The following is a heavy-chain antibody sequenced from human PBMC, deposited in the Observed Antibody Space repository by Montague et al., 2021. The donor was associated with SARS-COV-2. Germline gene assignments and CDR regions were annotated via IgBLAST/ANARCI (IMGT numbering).Heavy chain of an antibody. J-gene: IGHJ2*01. V-gene: IGHV2-5*02. Sequence: PALVKPTQTLTLTCTFSGSSLSTSGVGVGWIRQPPGKALEWLALIYWDDDKRYSPSLKSRLTITKDTSKNQVVLTMTNMDPVDTATCHCAHRRTTVTSPYFDLWGRGTLVIVSS. D-gene: IGHD4-17*01. CDR1: GSSLSTSGVG. CDR2: IYWDDDK. CDR3: AHRRTTVTSPYFDL.